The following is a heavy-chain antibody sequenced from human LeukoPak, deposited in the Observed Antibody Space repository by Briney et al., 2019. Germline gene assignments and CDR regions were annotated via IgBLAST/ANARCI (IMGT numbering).Heavy chain of an antibody. CDR1: GFTFSSYG. J-gene: IGHJ4*02. CDR2: ISGSGGST. V-gene: IGHV3-23*01. CDR3: ARDPKSVRGRVDY. Sequence: QPGRSLRLSCAASGFTFSSYGMNWVRQAPGKGLEWVSGISGSGGSTYYADSVKGRFTISRDNSKNTLYLQMNSLRAEDTAVYYCARDPKSVRGRVDYWGQGTLVTVSS. D-gene: IGHD1-26*01.